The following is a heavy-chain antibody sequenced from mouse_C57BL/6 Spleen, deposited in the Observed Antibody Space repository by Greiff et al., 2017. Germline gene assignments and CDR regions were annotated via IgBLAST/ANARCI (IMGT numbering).Heavy chain of an antibody. CDR1: GYAFSSSW. J-gene: IGHJ1*03. CDR3: ARWLLPFWYFDV. V-gene: IGHV1-82*01. Sequence: QVQLQQSGPELVKPGASVKISCKASGYAFSSSWMNWVKQRPGKGLEWIGRIYPGDGDTNYNGKFKGKATLTADKSSSTAYMPLSSLTSADSAVYFCARWLLPFWYFDVWGTGTTVTVSS. CDR2: IYPGDGDT. D-gene: IGHD2-3*01.